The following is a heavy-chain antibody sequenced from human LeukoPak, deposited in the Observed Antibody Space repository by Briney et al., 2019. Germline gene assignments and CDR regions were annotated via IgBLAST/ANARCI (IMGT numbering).Heavy chain of an antibody. Sequence: GGSLRLSCAASGFTFDDYGMSWVRQAPGKGLEWVSGINWNGGSTGYADSVKGRFTISRDNAKNSLYLQMNSLRAEDTALYYCARDQWLVQGNYYYYYTDVWGKGTTVTISS. CDR2: INWNGGST. V-gene: IGHV3-20*04. CDR3: ARDQWLVQGNYYYYYTDV. D-gene: IGHD6-19*01. CDR1: GFTFDDYG. J-gene: IGHJ6*03.